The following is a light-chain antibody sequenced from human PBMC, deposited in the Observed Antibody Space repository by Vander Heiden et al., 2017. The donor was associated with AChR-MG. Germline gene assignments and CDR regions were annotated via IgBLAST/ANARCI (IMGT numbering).Light chain of an antibody. CDR1: SSSVSTSYD. J-gene: IGLJ3*02. V-gene: IGLV8-61*01. Sequence: QTVVTQEPSFSVSPGGTVTLTCGLSSSSVSTSYDPSWYQQTPGQAPRTLIYSTNTRSSGVPDRFSGSILGNKAALTITGAQADDESDYYCVLYMGSGINWVFGGGTKLTVL. CDR2: STN. CDR3: VLYMGSGINWV.